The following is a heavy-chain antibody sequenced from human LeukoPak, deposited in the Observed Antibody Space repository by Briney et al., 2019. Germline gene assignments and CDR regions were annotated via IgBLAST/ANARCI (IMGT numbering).Heavy chain of an antibody. Sequence: SETLSLTCTVSGGSISSSSYYWGWIRQPPGKGLEWIGSIYYSGSTYYNPSLKSRVTISVDTSKNQFSLKLSSVTAADTAVYYCARQSLYQLGPDYWGQGTLVTVSS. D-gene: IGHD2-2*01. CDR3: ARQSLYQLGPDY. CDR1: GGSISSSSYY. V-gene: IGHV4-39*01. J-gene: IGHJ4*02. CDR2: IYYSGST.